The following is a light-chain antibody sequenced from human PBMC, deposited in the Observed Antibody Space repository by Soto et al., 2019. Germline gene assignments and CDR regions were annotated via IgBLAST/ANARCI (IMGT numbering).Light chain of an antibody. CDR1: QSISSW. J-gene: IGKJ5*01. V-gene: IGKV1-5*01. CDR3: QQYNTYST. CDR2: DAS. Sequence: DIPMTQSPSTLSASLGEGGKITCRASQSISSWLAWYQQKPGKAPKLLIYDASSLESGVPSRFSGSGSGTEFTLTISSLEPDDFATYYCQQYNTYSTLGQGTRLEI.